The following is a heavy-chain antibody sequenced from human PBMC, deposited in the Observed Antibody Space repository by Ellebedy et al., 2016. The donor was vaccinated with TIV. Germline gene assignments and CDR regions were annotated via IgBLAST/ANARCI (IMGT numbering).Heavy chain of an antibody. Sequence: SETLSLXXAVYGGSFSGYYWSWIRQPPGKGLEWIGEINHSGSTNYNPSLKSRVTISVDTSKNQFSLKLSSVTAADTAVYYCASLYGWFDPWGQGTLVTVSS. V-gene: IGHV4-34*01. CDR2: INHSGST. J-gene: IGHJ5*02. CDR1: GGSFSGYY. D-gene: IGHD3-10*01. CDR3: ASLYGWFDP.